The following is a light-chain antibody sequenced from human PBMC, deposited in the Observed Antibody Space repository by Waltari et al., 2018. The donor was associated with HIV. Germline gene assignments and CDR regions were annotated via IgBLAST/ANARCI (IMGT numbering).Light chain of an antibody. CDR2: GDN. V-gene: IGLV1-40*01. CDR3: QSYDSSLTTTV. J-gene: IGLJ2*01. CDR1: KSHIGAGYE. Sequence: QSVLTQPPPVSGDPGQRVTISCPGSKSHIGAGYEVQWYQQVPGTAPKLRISGDNNRASGVPDRFSGSKSGTSASLAISGLQAEDEAEYHCQSYDSSLTTTVFGGGTKLTVL.